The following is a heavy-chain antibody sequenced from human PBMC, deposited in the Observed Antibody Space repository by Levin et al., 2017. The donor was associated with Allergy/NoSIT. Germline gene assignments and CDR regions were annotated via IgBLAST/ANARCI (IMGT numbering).Heavy chain of an antibody. J-gene: IGHJ2*01. CDR3: ARDTRIYGGNSVIWYFDL. Sequence: GESLKISCAASGFTFSSYSLHWVRHAPGKGLEWVAAISYDGSNKYYADSVKARFTISRDNSKNMMYLQMNSLRPEDTSMYYCARDTRIYGGNSVIWYFDLWGRGTLVTVSS. CDR2: ISYDGSNK. V-gene: IGHV3-30*03. CDR1: GFTFSSYS. D-gene: IGHD4-23*01.